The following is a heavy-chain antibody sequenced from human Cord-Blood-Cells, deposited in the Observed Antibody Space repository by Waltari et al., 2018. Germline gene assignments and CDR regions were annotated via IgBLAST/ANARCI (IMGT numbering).Heavy chain of an antibody. Sequence: QVQLQESGPGLVKPSQTLSLTCTVSGGSISSGDYYWSWIRQPPGKGLEWIGYIYYSGSTYYNPSLKSRVTISVDTSKNQFSLKLSSVTVADTAVYYCARVGIAAAGTIDYWGQGTLVTVSS. CDR2: IYYSGST. CDR3: ARVGIAAAGTIDY. J-gene: IGHJ4*02. CDR1: GGSISSGDYY. D-gene: IGHD6-13*01. V-gene: IGHV4-30-4*08.